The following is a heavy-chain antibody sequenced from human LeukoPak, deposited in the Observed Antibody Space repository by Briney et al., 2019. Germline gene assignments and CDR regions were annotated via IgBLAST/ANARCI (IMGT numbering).Heavy chain of an antibody. CDR1: GGSISSYY. CDR3: ARHQRAGTTLKVFDP. V-gene: IGHV4-4*09. CDR2: IYTSGST. Sequence: PSETLSLTCTVSGGSISSYYWSWIRQPPGKGLEWIGYIYTSGSTNYNPSLKSRVTISVDTSKNQFSLKLSSVTAADTAVYYCARHQRAGTTLKVFDPWGQGTLVTVSS. D-gene: IGHD1-7*01. J-gene: IGHJ5*02.